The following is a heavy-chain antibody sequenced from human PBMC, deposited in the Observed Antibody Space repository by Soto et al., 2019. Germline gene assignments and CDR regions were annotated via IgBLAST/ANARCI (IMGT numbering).Heavy chain of an antibody. CDR1: GCTFSTYW. V-gene: IGHV3-7*03. J-gene: IGHJ6*02. D-gene: IGHD3-10*01. Sequence: PGGSLRLSCASSGCTFSTYWMTWVRHAPGKGVGLVANIIKDGSEKSYVDSVKGRFTISRDNAKNSLYLEMNSLRVEDTAVYYCARGGSGSYYRTPANYYYGMDVWGQGTTVTVSS. CDR2: IIKDGSEK. CDR3: ARGGSGSYYRTPANYYYGMDV.